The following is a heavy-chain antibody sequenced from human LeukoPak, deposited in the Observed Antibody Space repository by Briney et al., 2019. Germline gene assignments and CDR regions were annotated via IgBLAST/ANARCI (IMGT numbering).Heavy chain of an antibody. CDR2: ISGSGGST. CDR1: GFTFSSYA. Sequence: GGSLRLSCAASGFTFSSYAMSWVRQAPGKGLEWVSAISGSGGSTYYADSVKGRFTISRDNSKNTLNLQMNSLRAEDTAVYYCARLGTPSYSSGWVRPYYFDYWGQGTLVTVSS. D-gene: IGHD6-19*01. CDR3: ARLGTPSYSSGWVRPYYFDY. V-gene: IGHV3-23*01. J-gene: IGHJ4*02.